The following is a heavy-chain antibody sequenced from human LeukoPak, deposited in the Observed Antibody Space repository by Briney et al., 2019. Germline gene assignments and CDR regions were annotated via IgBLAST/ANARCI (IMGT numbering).Heavy chain of an antibody. J-gene: IGHJ4*02. CDR2: ISGSGGST. D-gene: IGHD3-22*01. CDR1: GFTFSSYA. V-gene: IGHV3-23*01. Sequence: GASLRLSCAASGFTFSSYAMSWVRQAPGKGLEWVSAISGSGGSTYYADSVKGRFTISRDNSKNTLYLQMNSLRAEDTAVYYCANSGSSGYSFPLLQIDYWGQGTLVTVSS. CDR3: ANSGSSGYSFPLLQIDY.